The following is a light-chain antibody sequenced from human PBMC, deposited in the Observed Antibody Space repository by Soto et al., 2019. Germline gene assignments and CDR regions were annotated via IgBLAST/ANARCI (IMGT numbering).Light chain of an antibody. CDR2: GNT. V-gene: IGLV1-40*01. CDR3: QSYDRSLRGYV. CDR1: SSNIGSGYD. Sequence: QAVVTQPPSGSGAPGQRGTISFTGTSSNIGSGYDVHWYQHLPGTAPKLLIYGNTIRPSGVPDRFSGSKSGTSASLAITGLQAEDEADYYCQSYDRSLRGYVFGTGTKLTV. J-gene: IGLJ1*01.